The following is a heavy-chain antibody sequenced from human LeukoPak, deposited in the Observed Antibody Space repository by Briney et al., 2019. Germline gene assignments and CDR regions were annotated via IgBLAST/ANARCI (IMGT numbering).Heavy chain of an antibody. CDR1: GFTFSSYA. CDR3: ARDATTQVGYVYMDV. D-gene: IGHD5-18*01. Sequence: GGSLRLSCAASGFTFSSYAMSWVRQAPGKGLEWVSHISTSGSIIHYADSVEGRFTISRDNAKNSLYLQMNSLRAEDTALYYCARDATTQVGYVYMDVWGKGTTVTISS. V-gene: IGHV3-48*03. CDR2: ISTSGSII. J-gene: IGHJ6*03.